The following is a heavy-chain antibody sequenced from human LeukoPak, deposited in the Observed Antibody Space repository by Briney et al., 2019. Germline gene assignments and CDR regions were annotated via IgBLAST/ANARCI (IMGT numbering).Heavy chain of an antibody. CDR3: ARGVTARGFNYYMDI. D-gene: IGHD2-21*02. CDR1: GGTFSSYA. J-gene: IGHJ6*03. Sequence: GSSVKVSCTASGGTFSSYAISWARQAPGQGLEWMGGIIPIFGTANYAQKFQGRVTITADESTSTAYMELSSLRSDDTAVYSCARGVTARGFNYYMDIWGRGTTVTISS. V-gene: IGHV1-69*01. CDR2: IIPIFGTA.